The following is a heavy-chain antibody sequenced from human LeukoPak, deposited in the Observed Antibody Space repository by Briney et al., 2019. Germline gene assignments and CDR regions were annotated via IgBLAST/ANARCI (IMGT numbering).Heavy chain of an antibody. Sequence: GGSLRLSCAASGFTFSNYAMSWVRQAPGKGLELVSAISGSDGSTNYADSVKGRFTISRDNSKNTLYLQMNSLRAEDTAVYYCAAGGGDTAMAYYYYYYMDVWGKGTTVTISS. CDR2: ISGSDGST. CDR3: AAGGGDTAMAYYYYYYMDV. V-gene: IGHV3-23*01. D-gene: IGHD5-18*01. J-gene: IGHJ6*03. CDR1: GFTFSNYA.